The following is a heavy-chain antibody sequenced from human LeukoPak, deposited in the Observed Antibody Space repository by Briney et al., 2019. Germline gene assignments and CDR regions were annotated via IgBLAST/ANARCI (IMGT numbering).Heavy chain of an antibody. CDR3: ARVVAVVTGQGGFDI. J-gene: IGHJ3*02. V-gene: IGHV3-21*01. D-gene: IGHD4-23*01. Sequence: GALRLSCAASGFTFSSYSMNLVRHAPGKVLEWVSSISSSSSYIYYADSVKGRFTISRENAKNSLYLQMNSLRAEDTAVYYCARVVAVVTGQGGFDIWGQGTMVTVSS. CDR1: GFTFSSYS. CDR2: ISSSSSYI.